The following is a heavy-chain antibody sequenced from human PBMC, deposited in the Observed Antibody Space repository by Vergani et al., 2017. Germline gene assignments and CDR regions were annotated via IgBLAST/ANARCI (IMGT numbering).Heavy chain of an antibody. D-gene: IGHD1-20*01. CDR1: GYTFTNYG. Sequence: QVQLVQSGAEVKKPGASVKVSCKASGYTFTNYGISWVRQAPGQGLEWMGWISAYNGNTKIAQKLQGRVTMTTDTSTSTAYLELRSLRSDDTAVYYCVRVRXYNWNDVLDWFDPWGQGTLVTVSS. CDR2: ISAYNGNT. J-gene: IGHJ5*02. CDR3: VRVRXYNWNDVLDWFDP. V-gene: IGHV1-18*01.